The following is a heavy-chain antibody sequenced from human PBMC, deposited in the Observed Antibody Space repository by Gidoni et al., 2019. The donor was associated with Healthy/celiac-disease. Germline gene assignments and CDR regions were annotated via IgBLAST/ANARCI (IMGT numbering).Heavy chain of an antibody. CDR3: AKADTRIVVGPAAFFHH. CDR1: GFTFDEYA. V-gene: IGHV3-9*03. CDR2: ISWNSGSI. J-gene: IGHJ1*01. D-gene: IGHD2-2*01. Sequence: EVQLVESGGGLVQPGRSLRLSCVASGFTFDEYAMHWVRQAPGKGLEWVSGISWNSGSIGYADSVKGRFTISRDNAKNSLYLQMNSLRAEDMALYYCAKADTRIVVGPAAFFHHWGQGTLVTVSS.